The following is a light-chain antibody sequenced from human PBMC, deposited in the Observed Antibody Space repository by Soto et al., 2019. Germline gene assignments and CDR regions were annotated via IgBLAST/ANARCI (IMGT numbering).Light chain of an antibody. CDR2: DVI. V-gene: IGLV2-11*01. J-gene: IGLJ2*01. CDR3: CSYAGTYTFVL. Sequence: QSVLTQPRSVSGSPGQSLTISCTGTSSDVGIYDYVSWFQQHPGKAPKLMIYDVIKRPSGVPGRFSGSKSGNTASLTISGLQAEDEADYYCCSYAGTYTFVLFGGGTQLTVL. CDR1: SSDVGIYDY.